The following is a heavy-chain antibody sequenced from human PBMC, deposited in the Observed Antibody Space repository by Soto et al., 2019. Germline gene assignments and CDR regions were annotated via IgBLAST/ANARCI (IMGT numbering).Heavy chain of an antibody. Sequence: SETLSLTCAVSGGSISSSNYYWGWIRQPPGKGLEWIGSISYGGSTYYNPSLKSRVTISVDTSTNQFSLYLSSVTAADTAVYFCARLDPAVVRTFDYWGQGTLVTVSS. CDR1: GGSISSSNYY. V-gene: IGHV4-39*01. J-gene: IGHJ4*02. D-gene: IGHD5-18*01. CDR3: ARLDPAVVRTFDY. CDR2: ISYGGST.